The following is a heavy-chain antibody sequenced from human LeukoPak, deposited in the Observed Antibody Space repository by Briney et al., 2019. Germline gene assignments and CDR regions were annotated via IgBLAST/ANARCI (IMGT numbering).Heavy chain of an antibody. CDR3: ASYYYCSGGSCYSNPDAFDI. Sequence: PGGSLRLSCAASGFTFSSYSMNWVRQAPGKGLEWVSSISSSSSYIYYADSVKGRFTISRDNAKNSLYLQMNSLRAEDTAVYYRASYYYCSGGSCYSNPDAFDIWGQGTMVTVSS. V-gene: IGHV3-21*01. CDR1: GFTFSSYS. D-gene: IGHD2-15*01. CDR2: ISSSSSYI. J-gene: IGHJ3*02.